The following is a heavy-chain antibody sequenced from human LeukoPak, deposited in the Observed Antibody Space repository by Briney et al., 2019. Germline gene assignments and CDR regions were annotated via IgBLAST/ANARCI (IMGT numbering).Heavy chain of an antibody. V-gene: IGHV3-7*01. CDR3: ARKLARRGGGWYYFDY. Sequence: GGSLRLSCAASGFTFSSYWMSWVRQAPGKGLEWVANIKQDGSEKYYVDSVKGRFTISRDNAKNSLYLQMNSLRAEDTAVYYCARKLARRGGGWYYFDYRGQGTLVTVSS. J-gene: IGHJ4*02. CDR1: GFTFSSYW. CDR2: IKQDGSEK. D-gene: IGHD6-19*01.